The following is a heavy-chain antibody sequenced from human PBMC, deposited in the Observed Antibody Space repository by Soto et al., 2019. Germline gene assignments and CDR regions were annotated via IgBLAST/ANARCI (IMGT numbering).Heavy chain of an antibody. D-gene: IGHD6-13*01. CDR2: IYWDDDK. J-gene: IGHJ3*02. CDR1: GFSLSTSGVG. CDR3: AHTRGSSWYIDAFDI. V-gene: IGHV2-5*02. Sequence: QITLKESGPTLVKPTQTLTLTCTFSGFSLSTSGVGVSGIRQPPGKALEWLALIYWDDDKRYSPSLKSRLTITKDTSKNQVVLTMTNMDPVDTATYYCAHTRGSSWYIDAFDIWGQGTMVTVSS.